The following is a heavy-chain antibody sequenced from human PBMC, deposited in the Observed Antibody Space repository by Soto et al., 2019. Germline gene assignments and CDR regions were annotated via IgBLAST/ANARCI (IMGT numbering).Heavy chain of an antibody. V-gene: IGHV4-39*01. CDR3: ARRRKDSFDT. Sequence: SETLSLTCTVSGGSVSSGSYYWGWIRQPPGKGLEWIGSIYYSGNIFYNLSLKSRVSISLDMSKNQFSLTLSSATAADTAMYYCARRRKDSFDTWGPGALVTVSS. CDR1: GGSVSSGSYY. CDR2: IYYSGNI. J-gene: IGHJ5*02.